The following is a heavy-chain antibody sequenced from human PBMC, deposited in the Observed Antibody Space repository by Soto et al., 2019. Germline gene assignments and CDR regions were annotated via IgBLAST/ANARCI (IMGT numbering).Heavy chain of an antibody. CDR3: ASLVPGYSSSWAPDDY. V-gene: IGHV1-18*01. J-gene: IGHJ4*02. CDR1: GYTFTSYG. CDR2: ISAYNGNT. Sequence: GATVKVSCKASGYTFTSYGISWVRQAPGQGLEWMGWISAYNGNTNYAQKLQGRVTMTTDTSTSTAYMELRSLRSDDTAVYYCASLVPGYSSSWAPDDYWGQGTLVTVSS. D-gene: IGHD6-13*01.